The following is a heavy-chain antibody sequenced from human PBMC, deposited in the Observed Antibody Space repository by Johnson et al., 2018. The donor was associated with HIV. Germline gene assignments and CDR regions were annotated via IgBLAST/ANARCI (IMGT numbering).Heavy chain of an antibody. D-gene: IGHD5-24*01. J-gene: IGHJ3*02. CDR1: GLTVSSNY. V-gene: IGHV3-30*03. Sequence: QVQLVESGGGLVQPGGSLRLACAASGLTVSSNYMSWVRQAPGKGLEWVALISYDGSNKYYADSVKGRFTISRDNSKNTLYLQMNTLRAEDTAVYYCARDQYDRGDGALDIWGQGTMVTVSS. CDR3: ARDQYDRGDGALDI. CDR2: ISYDGSNK.